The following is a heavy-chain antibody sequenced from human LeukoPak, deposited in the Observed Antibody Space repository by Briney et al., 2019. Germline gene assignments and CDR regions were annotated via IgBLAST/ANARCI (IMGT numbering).Heavy chain of an antibody. Sequence: ASVKVSRKASGYTFTSYDINWVRQATGQGLEWMGWMNPNGGNTGYAQKFQGRVTMTRNTSISTAYMELSSLRSEDTAVYYCARATMQYQPTPWGQGTLVTVSS. CDR1: GYTFTSYD. J-gene: IGHJ5*02. D-gene: IGHD2-2*01. CDR2: MNPNGGNT. CDR3: ARATMQYQPTP. V-gene: IGHV1-8*01.